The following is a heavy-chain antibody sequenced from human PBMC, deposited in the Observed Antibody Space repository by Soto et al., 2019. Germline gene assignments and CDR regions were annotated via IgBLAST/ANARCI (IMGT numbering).Heavy chain of an antibody. Sequence: EVQVVESGGGLVKPGGSLRLSCASSGFTLSTYTMNWVRQAPGKGLEWVSSINGRSNYKYYTDSVKGRFTISRDNAKNSLYLHMNRLRAEDTAVYYCAREDGIVGATSAFDYWGLGTLVTVSS. D-gene: IGHD1-26*01. CDR2: INGRSNYK. V-gene: IGHV3-21*01. J-gene: IGHJ4*02. CDR3: AREDGIVGATSAFDY. CDR1: GFTLSTYT.